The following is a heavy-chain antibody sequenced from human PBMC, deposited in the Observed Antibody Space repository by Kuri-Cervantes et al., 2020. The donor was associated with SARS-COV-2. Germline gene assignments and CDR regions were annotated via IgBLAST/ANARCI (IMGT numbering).Heavy chain of an antibody. J-gene: IGHJ4*02. D-gene: IGHD1-26*01. V-gene: IGHV3-48*01. CDR1: GFTFSSYS. CDR2: ISSSSSTI. Sequence: ETLSLTCAASGFTFSSYSMNWVRQAPGKGLEWVSYISSSSSTIYYADSVKGRFTISRDNSKNTLYLQMNSLRAEDTAVYYCASVEPNSGSYYPGYWGQGTLVTVSS. CDR3: ASVEPNSGSYYPGY.